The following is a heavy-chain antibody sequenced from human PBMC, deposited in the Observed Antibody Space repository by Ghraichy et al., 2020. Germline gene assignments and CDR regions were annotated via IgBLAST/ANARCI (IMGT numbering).Heavy chain of an antibody. CDR2: ISVGGTNT. CDR3: AKDRYVDWGRPPLDY. Sequence: GGSLRLSCVVSGVTLSSYAMSWVRQAPGKGLEWVSSISVGGTNTYYVDSVKGRFTISTDKFKNTLYLQMNSLRADDTAVYYCAKDRYVDWGRPPLDYWGQGTLVTVSS. D-gene: IGHD3/OR15-3a*01. V-gene: IGHV3-23*01. J-gene: IGHJ4*02. CDR1: GVTLSSYA.